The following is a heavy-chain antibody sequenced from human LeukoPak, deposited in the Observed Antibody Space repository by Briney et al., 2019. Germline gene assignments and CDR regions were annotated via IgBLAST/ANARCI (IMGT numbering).Heavy chain of an antibody. CDR3: ARDSSGWYYFDY. V-gene: IGHV3-66*02. CDR1: GFIVSSDY. J-gene: IGHJ4*02. CDR2: IYSGGST. D-gene: IGHD6-19*01. Sequence: GGSLRLSYAASGFIVSSDYMSWVRQAPGKGLEWVSVIYSGGSTFYADSVKGRFTISRDKSKNTLYLQMNSLRAEDTAVYYCARDSSGWYYFDYWGQGSLVTVSS.